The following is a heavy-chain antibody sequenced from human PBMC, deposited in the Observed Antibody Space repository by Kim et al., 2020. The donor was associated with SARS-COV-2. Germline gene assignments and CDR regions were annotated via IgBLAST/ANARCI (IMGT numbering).Heavy chain of an antibody. V-gene: IGHV1-3*04. CDR1: GNTLSINH. D-gene: IGHD5-18*01. CDR2: VNIANGDT. Sequence: ASVKVSCKASGNTLSINHIHWLRQAPGQGLEWMGWVNIANGDTIYSPNLRGRATITRDKSANTAYMDLISLTSDDTAVYYCTVGGGYPYWGQGTLVTVSS. J-gene: IGHJ4*02. CDR3: TVGGGYPY.